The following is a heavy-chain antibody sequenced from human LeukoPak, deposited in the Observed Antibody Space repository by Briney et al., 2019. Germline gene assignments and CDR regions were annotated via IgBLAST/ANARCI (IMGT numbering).Heavy chain of an antibody. Sequence: PSETLSLTCTVSGGSIRSYYWSWIRQPPGKGLEWIGYIYYSGSTNYNPSLKSRVSISVDTSKNQFSLKLSSVTAADTAVYYYARPNFNDYSIDYWGQGTLVTVSS. V-gene: IGHV4-59*08. CDR3: ARPNFNDYSIDY. D-gene: IGHD4-11*01. J-gene: IGHJ4*02. CDR2: IYYSGST. CDR1: GGSIRSYY.